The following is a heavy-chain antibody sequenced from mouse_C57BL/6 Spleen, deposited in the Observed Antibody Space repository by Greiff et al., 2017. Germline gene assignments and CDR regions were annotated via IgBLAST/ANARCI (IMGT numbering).Heavy chain of an antibody. V-gene: IGHV1-76*01. J-gene: IGHJ2*01. CDR3: ARTEDYVDY. CDR2: IYPGSGNT. Sequence: QVQLQQSGAELVRPGASVKLSCKASGYTFTDYYINWVKQRPGQGLEWIARIYPGSGNTYYNEKFKGKATLTAEKSSSTAYMQLSSLTSEDSAVYFCARTEDYVDYWGQGTTLTVAS. CDR1: GYTFTDYY.